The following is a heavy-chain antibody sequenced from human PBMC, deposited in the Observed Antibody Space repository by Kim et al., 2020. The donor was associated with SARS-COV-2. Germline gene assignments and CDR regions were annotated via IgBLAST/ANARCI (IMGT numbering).Heavy chain of an antibody. D-gene: IGHD3-10*01. J-gene: IGHJ4*02. CDR3: ASLECDGCISPFDY. Sequence: GGSLRLSCAASGFTFSSYAMNWVRQAPGKGLEWVSSITSTGTYMYYADSVKGRFTISRDNAKNSLYLQMNSLGAEDTAVYYCASLECDGCISPFDYWGQG. CDR2: ITSTGTYM. V-gene: IGHV3-21*01. CDR1: GFTFSSYA.